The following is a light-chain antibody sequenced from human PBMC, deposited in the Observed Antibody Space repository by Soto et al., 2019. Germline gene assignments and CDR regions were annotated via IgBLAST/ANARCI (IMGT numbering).Light chain of an antibody. Sequence: VLTQSPGTLSLSPGERATLSCRASQTVRNNYLAWYQQKPGQAPRLLIYDASSRATGIPDRFSGGGSGTDFTLTISRLEPEDFAVYYCQQFSSYTLTFCGGTKV. CDR1: QTVRNNY. J-gene: IGKJ4*01. CDR2: DAS. CDR3: QQFSSYTLT. V-gene: IGKV3-20*01.